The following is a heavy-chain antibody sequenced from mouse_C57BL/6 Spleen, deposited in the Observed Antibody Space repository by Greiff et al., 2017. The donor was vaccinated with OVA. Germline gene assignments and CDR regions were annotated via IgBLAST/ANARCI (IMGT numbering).Heavy chain of an antibody. V-gene: IGHV14-3*01. J-gene: IGHJ4*01. CDR1: GFNIKNTY. CDR2: IDPAPGTT. CDR3: ARYDPYAMDY. D-gene: IGHD2-3*01. Sequence: VQLKESVAELVRPGASVKLSCTASGFNIKNTYMHWVKQRPEQGLEWIGRIDPAPGTTKYAPKFQGKATITADPSSNTAYLQRSSLTSEDTAIYYCARYDPYAMDYWGQGTSVTVSS.